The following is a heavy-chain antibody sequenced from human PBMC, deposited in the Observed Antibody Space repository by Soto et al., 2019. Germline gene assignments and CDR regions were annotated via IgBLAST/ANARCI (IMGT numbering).Heavy chain of an antibody. D-gene: IGHD5-12*01. CDR2: IIPILGIA. CDR3: ATFRGDGYNHY. V-gene: IGHV1-69*02. J-gene: IGHJ4*02. Sequence: QVQLVQSGAEVKKPGSSVKVSCKASGGTFSSYTISWVRQAHGQGLEWMGRIIPILGIANYAQKFQGRVTITADKSTSTAYMELSSLRSEDTAVYYCATFRGDGYNHYWCQGTLVTVSS. CDR1: GGTFSSYT.